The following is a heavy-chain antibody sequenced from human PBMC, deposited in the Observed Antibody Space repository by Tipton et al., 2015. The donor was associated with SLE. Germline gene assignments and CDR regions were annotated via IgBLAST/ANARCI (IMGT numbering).Heavy chain of an antibody. D-gene: IGHD3-3*01. CDR2: IYYSGST. V-gene: IGHV4-59*12. Sequence: LRLSCTVSGGSITNYYWSWIRQPPGKGLEWIGYIYYSGSTNYNPSLKSRVTISVDTSKNQFSLKLSSVTAADTAVYYCARGKPYYDFSSGYYSFDYWGQGTLVTVAS. CDR1: GGSITNYY. J-gene: IGHJ4*02. CDR3: ARGKPYYDFSSGYYSFDY.